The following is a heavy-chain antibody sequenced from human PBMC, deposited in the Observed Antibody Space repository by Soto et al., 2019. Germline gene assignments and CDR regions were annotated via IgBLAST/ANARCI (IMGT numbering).Heavy chain of an antibody. Sequence: GASVKVSCKASGYTFTSYYIHWVRQAPGQGLEWMGIFNPTGDTASYAQKLQGRVTMTRDTSTGTAYMELGSLRSEDTAVYYCAKDGIAVAGHFDYWGQGTLVTVSS. D-gene: IGHD6-19*01. V-gene: IGHV1-46*01. J-gene: IGHJ4*02. CDR3: AKDGIAVAGHFDY. CDR2: FNPTGDTA. CDR1: GYTFTSYY.